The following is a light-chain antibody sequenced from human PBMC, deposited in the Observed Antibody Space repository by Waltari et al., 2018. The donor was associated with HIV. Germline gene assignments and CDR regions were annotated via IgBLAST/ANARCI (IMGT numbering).Light chain of an antibody. Sequence: QSALTQPASVSGSPGQSITISCTGTSSDVGGYNYVSWYQQHPGKAPKLMIYDVSNRPSGVSNLFSGSKSGNTASLTISGLQAEDEADYYCSSYTSSSTFYVVFGGGTKLTVL. CDR3: SSYTSSSTFYVV. CDR2: DVS. CDR1: SSDVGGYNY. V-gene: IGLV2-14*01. J-gene: IGLJ2*01.